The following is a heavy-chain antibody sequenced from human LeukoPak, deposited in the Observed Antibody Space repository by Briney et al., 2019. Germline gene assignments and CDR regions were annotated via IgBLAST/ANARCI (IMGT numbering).Heavy chain of an antibody. CDR2: ISYDGSNK. D-gene: IGHD5-12*01. Sequence: GGSLRLSCAASGFTFSSYGMHWVRQAPGKGLEWVAVISYDGSNKYYADSVKGRFTISRDNSKNTLYLQMNSLRAEDTAVYYCAKGERIVATIAGPDYWGQGTLVTVSS. V-gene: IGHV3-30*18. CDR3: AKGERIVATIAGPDY. CDR1: GFTFSSYG. J-gene: IGHJ4*02.